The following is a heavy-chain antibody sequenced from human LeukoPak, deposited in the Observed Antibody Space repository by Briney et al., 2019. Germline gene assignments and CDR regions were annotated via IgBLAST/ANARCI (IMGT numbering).Heavy chain of an antibody. V-gene: IGHV1-69*13. CDR3: ARDVLMVYAIGGFDY. D-gene: IGHD2-8*01. CDR2: IIPIFSTT. J-gene: IGHJ4*02. Sequence: SVKVSCKASGGSFSSYAISWVRQAPGQGLEWMGGIIPIFSTTHYAQMFQGRVTITADESTSTAYMELRSLRSDDTAVYYCARDVLMVYAIGGFDYWGQGTLVTVSS. CDR1: GGSFSSYA.